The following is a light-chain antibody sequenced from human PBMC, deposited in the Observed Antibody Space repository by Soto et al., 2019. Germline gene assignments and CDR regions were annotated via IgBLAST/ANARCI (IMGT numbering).Light chain of an antibody. V-gene: IGKV1-9*01. CDR3: QQLYSFPLT. CDR1: QDFSNF. J-gene: IGKJ4*01. CDR2: DAS. Sequence: LTQSPGTLSLSPGERATLSCRASQDFSNFLAWYQQKPGRAPKLLMYDASTLQSGVPSRFSGSGSGTEFTLTISSLQPEDFATYYCQQLYSFPLTFGGGTKVEIK.